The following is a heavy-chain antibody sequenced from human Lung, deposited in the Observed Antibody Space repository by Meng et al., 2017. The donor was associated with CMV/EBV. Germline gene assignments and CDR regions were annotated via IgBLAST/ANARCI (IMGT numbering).Heavy chain of an antibody. J-gene: IGHJ3*01. V-gene: IGHV1-8*02. CDR2: MNANSGTT. CDR3: ARGMNDDFWSGALDV. Sequence: ASVKVSCKASGYTFTSYDINWVRQAPGQGLEWMGWMNANSGTTGYDQKFEGRVTMTRDTSISSAFMELSSLTSEDTAVYYCARGMNDDFWSGALDVWGQGTMVTVSS. D-gene: IGHD3-3*01. CDR1: GYTFTSYD.